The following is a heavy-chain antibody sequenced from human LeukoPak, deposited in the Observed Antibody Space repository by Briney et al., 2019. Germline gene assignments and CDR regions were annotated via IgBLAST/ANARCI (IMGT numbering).Heavy chain of an antibody. V-gene: IGHV3-48*03. CDR2: ITSSASTI. J-gene: IGHJ4*02. Sequence: PGGSLRLSCAASGFTFSSFEMNWVRQAPGKGLEWVSYITSSASTIYYADSVKGRFTISRDNSKNTLYLQMNSLSVEDTAVYYCARVGYYASGPFSYFDYWGQGTLVTVSS. CDR1: GFTFSSFE. D-gene: IGHD3-10*01. CDR3: ARVGYYASGPFSYFDY.